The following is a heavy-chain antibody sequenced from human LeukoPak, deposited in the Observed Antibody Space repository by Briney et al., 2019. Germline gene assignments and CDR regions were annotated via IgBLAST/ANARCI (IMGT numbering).Heavy chain of an antibody. D-gene: IGHD3-3*01. Sequence: PGGSLRLSCAASGFALSSYGMNWVRQAPGKGLEWVSSISTSSMYIYYADPVKGRFTISRDNAKNSLYLQMNSLRAEDTAVYYCARDLLGSGYTGNWYFDLWGRGTLVTVSS. CDR3: ARDLLGSGYTGNWYFDL. CDR1: GFALSSYG. V-gene: IGHV3-21*06. CDR2: ISTSSMYI. J-gene: IGHJ2*01.